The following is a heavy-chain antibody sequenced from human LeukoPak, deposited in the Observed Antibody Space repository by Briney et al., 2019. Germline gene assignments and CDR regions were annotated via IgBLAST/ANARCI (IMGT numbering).Heavy chain of an antibody. CDR2: IRDKANSCPT. D-gene: IGHD1-14*01. CDR1: GFTFSDHY. V-gene: IGHV3-72*01. J-gene: IGHJ4*02. CDR3: ARPNPHFDY. Sequence: GGSLRLSCAASGFTFSDHYMDWVRQAPGKGLEWIGRIRDKANSCPTAYAASVKGRFTISRDDSKNSVYLQMNSLKTEDTAVYYCARPNPHFDYWGRGTLVTVSS.